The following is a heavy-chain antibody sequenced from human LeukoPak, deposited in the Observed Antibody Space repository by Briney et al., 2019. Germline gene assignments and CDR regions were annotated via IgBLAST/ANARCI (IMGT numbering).Heavy chain of an antibody. Sequence: GGSLRLSCAASGFTFSSYWMSWVRQAPGQGLEWVSIMYSGGATDYADSVKGRFTISRDNSKNTLYLQMNSLRAEDTAVYYCARDPSPFYGDYGYWGQGTLVIVSS. D-gene: IGHD4-17*01. J-gene: IGHJ4*02. CDR1: GFTFSSYW. CDR3: ARDPSPFYGDYGY. CDR2: MYSGGAT. V-gene: IGHV3-66*01.